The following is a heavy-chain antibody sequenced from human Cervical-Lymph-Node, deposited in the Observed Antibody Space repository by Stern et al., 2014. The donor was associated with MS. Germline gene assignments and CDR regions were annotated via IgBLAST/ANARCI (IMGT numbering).Heavy chain of an antibody. D-gene: IGHD6-13*01. CDR1: QITFDDYG. CDR3: AKSYSSSWSGWIDS. V-gene: IGHV3-9*01. CDR2: IGWNSATK. J-gene: IGHJ5*01. Sequence: EVQLVESGGGLVQPGRSLRLSCSASQITFDDYGFHLVRQVPGKGLELGAGIGWNSATKVYADSVKGRFTISRDNARDSLYLQMNNLTPDDTALYYCAKSYSSSWSGWIDSWGQGILVTVSS.